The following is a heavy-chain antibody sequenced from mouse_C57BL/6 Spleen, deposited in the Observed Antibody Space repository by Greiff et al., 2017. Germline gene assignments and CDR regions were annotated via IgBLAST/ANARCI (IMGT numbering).Heavy chain of an antibody. J-gene: IGHJ2*01. CDR1: GYSITSGYY. Sequence: EVQLQESGPGLVKPSQSLSLTCSVTGYSITSGYYWNWIRQFPGNKLEWMGYISYDGSNNYNPSLKSPISITRDKSKNHLFLKLNTVTTEDTATYYCARGGYSNFDYWGQGTTLTVSS. D-gene: IGHD2-5*01. CDR2: ISYDGSN. CDR3: ARGGYSNFDY. V-gene: IGHV3-6*01.